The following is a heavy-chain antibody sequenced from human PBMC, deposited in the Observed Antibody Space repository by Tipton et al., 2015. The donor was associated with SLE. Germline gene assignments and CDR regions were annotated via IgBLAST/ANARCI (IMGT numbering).Heavy chain of an antibody. D-gene: IGHD3-3*01. J-gene: IGHJ4*02. Sequence: SLRLSGAASGFTFSSYWMSWVRQAPGKGLEWVANIKQDGSEKYYADFVKGRFTIPRDNSKNTLYLQMNSLRAEDTAVYYCAKGTISVDDWGQGTLVTVSS. CDR1: GFTFSSYW. V-gene: IGHV3-7*01. CDR3: AKGTISVDD. CDR2: IKQDGSEK.